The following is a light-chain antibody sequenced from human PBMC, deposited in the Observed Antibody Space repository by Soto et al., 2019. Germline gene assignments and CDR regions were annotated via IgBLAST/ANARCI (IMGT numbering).Light chain of an antibody. V-gene: IGKV3-20*01. CDR1: QSLSTVF. CDR3: HQYATSPYT. CDR2: GTS. Sequence: EIVLTQSPGTLSLSPGAVATLSRRASQSLSTVFLAWYQQKPGQAPRLLIYGTSRKATGIPDRFSGSGSGTDFTLTSSRLEPEDFAVYFCHQYATSPYTFGLGTKVDIK. J-gene: IGKJ2*01.